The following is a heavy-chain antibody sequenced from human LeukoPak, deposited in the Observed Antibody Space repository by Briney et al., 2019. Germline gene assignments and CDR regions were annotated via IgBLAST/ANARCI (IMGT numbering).Heavy chain of an antibody. CDR3: ATGTLYSGWSYYFDY. CDR1: GGSISLSYYY. J-gene: IGHJ4*02. V-gene: IGHV4-39*07. D-gene: IGHD6-19*01. Sequence: PSETLSLTCSVSGGSISLSYYYWGWIRQPPGKALEWIGSVYYSGTTSYNPSLKSRVTISVDMSKNHFSLRLSSVTAADTAMYYCATGTLYSGWSYYFDYWGQGSQVTVSS. CDR2: VYYSGTT.